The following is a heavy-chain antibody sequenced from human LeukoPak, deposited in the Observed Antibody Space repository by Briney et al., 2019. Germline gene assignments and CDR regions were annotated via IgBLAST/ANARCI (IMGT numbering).Heavy chain of an antibody. CDR3: AKVKDIVVVPAATYFDY. CDR1: GFTFSSYG. Sequence: GGSLRPSCGASGFTFSSYGMHWVRQAPAKGLEWVAFIRYDGSNKYYADSVKGRFTISRDNSKNTLYLQMNSLRAEDTAVYYCAKVKDIVVVPAATYFDYWGQGTLVTVSS. CDR2: IRYDGSNK. V-gene: IGHV3-30*02. D-gene: IGHD2-2*01. J-gene: IGHJ4*02.